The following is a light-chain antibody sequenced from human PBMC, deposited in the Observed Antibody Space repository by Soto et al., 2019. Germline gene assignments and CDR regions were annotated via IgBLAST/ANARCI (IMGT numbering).Light chain of an antibody. CDR3: LQHSDYPFT. CDR2: SAS. J-gene: IGKJ2*01. V-gene: IGKV1-17*01. Sequence: DIQMTQSPSSLSASVGDRVTITCRASQGIRDALGWYQQKPGKVPKRLIYSASSLQNGVPSRFSGSGSETVFTLTISSLQPEDFATYFCLQHSDYPFTFGQWTRLEI. CDR1: QGIRDA.